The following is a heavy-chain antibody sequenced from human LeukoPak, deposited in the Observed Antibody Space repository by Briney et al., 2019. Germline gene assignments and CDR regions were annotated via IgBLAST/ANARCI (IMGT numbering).Heavy chain of an antibody. D-gene: IGHD6-6*01. CDR1: GYTFTSYG. CDR3: ARGIAARLPSPYYHYYMDV. J-gene: IGHJ6*03. V-gene: IGHV1-18*01. CDR2: ISAYNGNT. Sequence: ASVKVSCKASGYTFTSYGISWVRQAPGQGLEWMGWISAYNGNTNYAQKLQGSVTMTTDTSTSTAYMEPRSLRSDDTAVYYCARGIAARLPSPYYHYYMDVWGKGTTVTVSS.